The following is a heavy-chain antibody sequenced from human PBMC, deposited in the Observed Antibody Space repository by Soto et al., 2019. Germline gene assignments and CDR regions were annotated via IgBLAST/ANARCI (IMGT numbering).Heavy chain of an antibody. CDR1: GGSFSGYY. CDR3: ARVFITGTTVRDENFDY. Sequence: SETLSLTCAVYGGSFSGYYWSWIRQPPGKGLEWIGEINHSGSTNYNPSLKSRVTISVDTSKNQFSLKLSSVTAADTAVYYCARVFITGTTVRDENFDYRAQRTPVTGSS. V-gene: IGHV4-34*01. CDR2: INHSGST. J-gene: IGHJ4*02. D-gene: IGHD1-20*01.